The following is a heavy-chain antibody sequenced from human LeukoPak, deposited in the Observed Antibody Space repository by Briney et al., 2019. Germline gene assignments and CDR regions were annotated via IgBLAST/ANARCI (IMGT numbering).Heavy chain of an antibody. CDR2: IYYSGST. Sequence: SETLSLTCTVSGGSISSYYWGWIRQPPGKGLEWIGYIYYSGSTNYNPSLKSRVTISVDTSKNQFSLKLSSVTAADTAVYYCARDQTYYYDSSGYRHNWFDPWGQGTLVTVSS. D-gene: IGHD3-22*01. CDR1: GGSISSYY. J-gene: IGHJ5*02. CDR3: ARDQTYYYDSSGYRHNWFDP. V-gene: IGHV4-59*01.